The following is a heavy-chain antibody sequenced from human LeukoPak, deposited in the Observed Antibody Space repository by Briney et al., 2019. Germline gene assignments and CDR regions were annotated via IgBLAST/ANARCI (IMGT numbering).Heavy chain of an antibody. Sequence: SETLSLTCTVSGGSIGSYYWSWIRQPPGKGLEWIGYIYYSGSTNYNPSLESRVTISVDTSKNQCSLKVSSVTAADTAVYYCARHSSLGHFDFWGQGTLVTVSS. J-gene: IGHJ4*02. CDR2: IYYSGST. CDR1: GGSIGSYY. CDR3: ARHSSLGHFDF. V-gene: IGHV4-59*08.